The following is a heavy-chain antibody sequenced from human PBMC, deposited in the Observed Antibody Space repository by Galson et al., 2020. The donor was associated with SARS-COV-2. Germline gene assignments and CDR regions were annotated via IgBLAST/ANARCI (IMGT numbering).Heavy chain of an antibody. V-gene: IGHV3-73*01. Sequence: GESLKISCAASGFIFSGSAVHWVRQASGKGLEWVGRIRSKVNNYATAYAASVKGRFIISRDDSKSTAFLQMNNLKTEDTAVYYCSSRFYYDSSGFHAQANIENTRRLVDYWGQGTPVTVSS. CDR2: IRSKVNNYAT. CDR1: GFIFSGSA. J-gene: IGHJ4*02. D-gene: IGHD3-22*01. CDR3: SSRFYYDSSGFHAQANIENTRRLVDY.